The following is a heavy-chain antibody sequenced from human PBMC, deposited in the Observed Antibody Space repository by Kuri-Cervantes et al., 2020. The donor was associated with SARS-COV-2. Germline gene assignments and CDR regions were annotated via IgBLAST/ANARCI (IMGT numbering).Heavy chain of an antibody. CDR3: ASAHNYYDSSGHGFDY. CDR2: IYYSGST. Sequence: LRLSCAVYGGSFSGYYWSWIRQPPGKGLEWIGYIYYSGSTYYNPSLKSRVTISVDTPKNQFSLKLSSVTAADTAVYYCASAHNYYDSSGHGFDYWGQGTLVTVSS. D-gene: IGHD3-22*01. CDR1: GGSFSGYY. J-gene: IGHJ4*02. V-gene: IGHV4-30-4*08.